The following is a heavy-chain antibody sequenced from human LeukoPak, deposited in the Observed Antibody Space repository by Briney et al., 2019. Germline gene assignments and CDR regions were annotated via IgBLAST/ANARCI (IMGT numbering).Heavy chain of an antibody. D-gene: IGHD4-11*01. V-gene: IGHV3-30*03. J-gene: IGHJ2*01. CDR3: AREHSHSNWFFDL. Sequence: GGSLRLSCVASGFTYSDYGIQWVRQAPGKGLEWVAVVAKDGGHKVYSDSVKGRLFISRDNSKNTACLQMDSLRTEDAAVYFCAREHSHSNWFFDLWGPGTPVTVSS. CDR2: VAKDGGHK. CDR1: GFTYSDYG.